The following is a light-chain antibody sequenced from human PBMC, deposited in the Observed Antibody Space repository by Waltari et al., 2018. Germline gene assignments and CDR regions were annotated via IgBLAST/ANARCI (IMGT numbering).Light chain of an antibody. CDR1: HLRSYF. V-gene: IGLV3-19*01. J-gene: IGLJ2*01. CDR3: NSRDTRGNHFVV. CDR2: YKD. Sequence: SSELTQDPAVSVALGQTVRITCQGDHLRSYFVSWYQQKPGQAPMLVIYYKDNRPSGIPERFSGSSSGNIASLTITGAQAEDEADYYCNSRDTRGNHFVVFGGGTKLTVL.